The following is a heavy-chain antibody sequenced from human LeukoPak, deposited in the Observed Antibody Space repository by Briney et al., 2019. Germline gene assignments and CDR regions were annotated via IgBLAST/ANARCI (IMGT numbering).Heavy chain of an antibody. Sequence: GESLKISCKGSGYSFTGYWIAWVRQMPGKGLEWMGIIYPGNSDTRYSPSFQGQVTISVDKSISTAYLQWSSLKASDTAMFYCARRLGATFEDHHFDYWGQGTLVTVSS. CDR1: GYSFTGYW. V-gene: IGHV5-51*01. CDR2: IYPGNSDT. D-gene: IGHD1-26*01. J-gene: IGHJ4*02. CDR3: ARRLGATFEDHHFDY.